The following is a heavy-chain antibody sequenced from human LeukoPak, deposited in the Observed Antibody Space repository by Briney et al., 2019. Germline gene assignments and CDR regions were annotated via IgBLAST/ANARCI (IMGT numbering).Heavy chain of an antibody. CDR1: GGTFSSSA. CDR2: IIPVLNTT. CDR3: ARGPYGY. J-gene: IGHJ4*02. Sequence: EASVKVSCKASGGTFSSSAITWVRQAPGQGLEWMGRIIPVLNTTNYAQKFQGRVTITADTSTSTAYMELSSLRSEETAVYYCARGPYGYWGQGTLVTVSS. V-gene: IGHV1-69*04. D-gene: IGHD2-21*01.